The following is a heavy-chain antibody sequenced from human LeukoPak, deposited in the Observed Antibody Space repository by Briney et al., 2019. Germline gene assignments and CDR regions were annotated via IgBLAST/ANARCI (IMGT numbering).Heavy chain of an antibody. J-gene: IGHJ4*02. D-gene: IGHD3-10*01. Sequence: GGSLRLSCAASGFTFSSYAMSWVRQAPGKGLEWVSAISGSGGSTYYADSVKGRFTISRDNYKTTLYLQITSMRAEATAVYYCAKEFTMVRGVPHFDYWGQGTLVTVSS. V-gene: IGHV3-23*01. CDR3: AKEFTMVRGVPHFDY. CDR1: GFTFSSYA. CDR2: ISGSGGST.